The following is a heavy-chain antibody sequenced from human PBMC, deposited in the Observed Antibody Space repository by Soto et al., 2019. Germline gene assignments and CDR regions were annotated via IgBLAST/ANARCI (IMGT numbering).Heavy chain of an antibody. CDR2: ISYDGSNK. CDR3: AKGDLCYYVSGSYYTKNSFNI. D-gene: IGHD3-10*01. Sequence: GGSLRLSCAASGFTFSSYGMHWVRQAPGKGLEWVAVISYDGSNKYYADSVKGRFTISRDNSKNTLYLQMNSLRAEDTAVYYCAKGDLCYYVSGSYYTKNSFNIWGRGTMVTV. J-gene: IGHJ3*02. CDR1: GFTFSSYG. V-gene: IGHV3-30*18.